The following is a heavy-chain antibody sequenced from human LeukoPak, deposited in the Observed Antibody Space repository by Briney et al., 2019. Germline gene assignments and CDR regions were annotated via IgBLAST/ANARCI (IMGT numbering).Heavy chain of an antibody. CDR1: GFTFSSYA. CDR3: ATFYDILTEVGYSFDY. D-gene: IGHD3-9*01. Sequence: GGSLRLSCTASGFTFSSYAMSWVRQAPGKGLEWVSAISGSGGSTYYADSVKGRFTISRDNSKNTLYLQMNSLRAEDTAVYYCATFYDILTEVGYSFDYWGQGTLVTVSS. V-gene: IGHV3-23*01. CDR2: ISGSGGST. J-gene: IGHJ4*02.